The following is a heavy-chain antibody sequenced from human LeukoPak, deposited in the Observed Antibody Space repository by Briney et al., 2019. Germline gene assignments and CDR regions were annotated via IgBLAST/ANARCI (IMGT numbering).Heavy chain of an antibody. CDR2: TKNDGSSA. V-gene: IGHV3-74*01. CDR1: GFTFRNYW. CDR3: AKSNWFDP. Sequence: PGGSLRLSCATSGFTFRNYWMSWLRQAPGKGLVWVARTKNDGSSASYAESVKGRFTISRDNARSTLFLQMNSLGVDDTAVYYCAKSNWFDPWGRGILVTVSS. J-gene: IGHJ5*01.